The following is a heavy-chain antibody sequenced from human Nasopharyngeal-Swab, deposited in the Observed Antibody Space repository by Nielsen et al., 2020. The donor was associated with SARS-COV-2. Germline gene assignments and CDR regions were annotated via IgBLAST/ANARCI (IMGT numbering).Heavy chain of an antibody. CDR3: ARANGVRGVIVDYYYYMDV. Sequence: SETLSLTCTVSGGSISRGGYYWSWIRQHPGKGLEWIGYIYYSGSTYYNPSLKSRVTISVDTSKNQFSLKLSSVTAADTAVYYCARANGVRGVIVDYYYYMDVWGKGTTVTVSS. CDR2: IYYSGST. D-gene: IGHD3-10*01. CDR1: GGSISRGGYY. V-gene: IGHV4-31*03. J-gene: IGHJ6*03.